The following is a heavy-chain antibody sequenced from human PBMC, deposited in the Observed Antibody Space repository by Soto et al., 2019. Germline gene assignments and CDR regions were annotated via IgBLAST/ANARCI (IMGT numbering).Heavy chain of an antibody. CDR2: LTPIFGTA. CDR3: ARGCPSSSSDP. V-gene: IGHV1-69*01. CDR1: GGTFSSYA. Sequence: QVQLVQSGAEVKKPGASVKVSCKASGGTFSSYAITWVRQAPGQGLEWMGGLTPIFGTANYAPKFQGRVTITADESLTTAYMELSSLRSEDTAVYDCARGCPSSSSDPWGQGTLVTVSS. J-gene: IGHJ5*02.